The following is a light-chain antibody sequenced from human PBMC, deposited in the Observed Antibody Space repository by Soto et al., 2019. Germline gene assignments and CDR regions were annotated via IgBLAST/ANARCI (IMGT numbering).Light chain of an antibody. CDR2: EVR. V-gene: IGLV2-14*01. Sequence: QSPLTQPASVSLSPGQSITISCAGTMRDVGAYNLVSWYQQHPGRAPQLIIYEVRNRPSGISFRFSGSKSGNTASLTISGLQAEDEADYYCSSYTSKSSLIFGGGTKVTVL. CDR1: MRDVGAYNL. CDR3: SSYTSKSSLI. J-gene: IGLJ2*01.